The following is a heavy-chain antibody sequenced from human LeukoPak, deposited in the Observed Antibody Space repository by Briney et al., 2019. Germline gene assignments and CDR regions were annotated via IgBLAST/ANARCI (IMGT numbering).Heavy chain of an antibody. CDR1: GFTFSNSA. V-gene: IGHV3-11*01. J-gene: IGHJ4*02. Sequence: GGSLRLSCAASGFTFSNSAMSWVRQAPGKGLEWVSYIGSSGSTIHYADSVKGRFTISRDNAKNSLYLQMNSLRPEDTAVYYCARTRWARLGGDCWGQGALVTVSS. D-gene: IGHD1-1*01. CDR3: ARTRWARLGGDC. CDR2: IGSSGSTI.